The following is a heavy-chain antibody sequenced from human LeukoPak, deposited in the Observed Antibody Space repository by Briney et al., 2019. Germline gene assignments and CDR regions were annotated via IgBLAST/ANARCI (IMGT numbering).Heavy chain of an antibody. CDR3: ARGPYYYGSGSYYFDY. CDR1: GFTFDDYG. Sequence: GGSLRLSCAASGFTFDDYGMSWVRQAPGKGLEWVSGINWNGGSTGYADSVKGRFTISRDNAKNSLYLQMNSLRAEDTAVYYCARGPYYYGSGSYYFDYWGQGTLVTVSS. D-gene: IGHD3-10*01. CDR2: INWNGGST. J-gene: IGHJ4*02. V-gene: IGHV3-20*04.